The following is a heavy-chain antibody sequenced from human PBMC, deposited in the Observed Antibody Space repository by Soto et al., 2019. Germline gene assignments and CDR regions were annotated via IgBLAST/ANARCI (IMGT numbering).Heavy chain of an antibody. CDR3: AKSLSASPNYFFDY. D-gene: IGHD1-1*01. J-gene: IGHJ4*02. V-gene: IGHV3-23*01. Sequence: GGSLRLSCAASGFPFSSYAMTWVRQAPGKGLEWVSGISGSGGLTYYADSVQGRFTISRDNSKNTLYLQMNSLRADDTAVYYCAKSLSASPNYFFDYWGQGTVVTVSS. CDR1: GFPFSSYA. CDR2: ISGSGGLT.